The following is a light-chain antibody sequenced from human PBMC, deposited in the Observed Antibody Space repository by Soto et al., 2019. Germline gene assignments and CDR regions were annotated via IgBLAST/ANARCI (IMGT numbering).Light chain of an antibody. CDR1: GSDVGYYNY. Sequence: QSALTPPASVSGSPGQSITISCTGTGSDVGYYNYVSWSQQHPDKTPKLMIFEISNRPSGVSSRFSGSKSGNTASLTISGLQAEDEADYYSSSFTATSTYVFGTGTKLTVL. CDR2: EIS. J-gene: IGLJ1*01. V-gene: IGLV2-14*01. CDR3: SSFTATSTYV.